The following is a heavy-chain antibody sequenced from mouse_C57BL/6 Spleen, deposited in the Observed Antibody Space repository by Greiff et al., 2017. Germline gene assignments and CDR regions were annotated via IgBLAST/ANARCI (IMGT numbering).Heavy chain of an antibody. CDR1: GYSFTSYY. CDR3: ARWTRGYAMDY. D-gene: IGHD3-3*01. J-gene: IGHJ4*01. V-gene: IGHV1-66*01. Sequence: QVQLKQSGPELVKPGASVKISCKASGYSFTSYYIHWVKQRPGQGLEWIGWIYPGSGNTKYNEKFKGKATLTADTSSSTAYMQLSSLTSEDSAVYYCARWTRGYAMDYWGQGTSVTVSS. CDR2: IYPGSGNT.